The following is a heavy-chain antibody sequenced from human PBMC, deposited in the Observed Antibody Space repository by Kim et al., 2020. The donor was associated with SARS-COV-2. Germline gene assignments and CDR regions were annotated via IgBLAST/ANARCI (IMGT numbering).Heavy chain of an antibody. Sequence: GESLKIFCKGSGYSFTTYWIGWVRQMPGKGLEWMGIIYPGDSDTRYSPSLQGQVTISADKYISTAYLQWSSLKASDTAMYYCARRIYYASSGYVFDYWGQGTLVTVSS. CDR2: IYPGDSDT. D-gene: IGHD3-22*01. J-gene: IGHJ4*02. CDR3: ARRIYYASSGYVFDY. CDR1: GYSFTTYW. V-gene: IGHV5-51*01.